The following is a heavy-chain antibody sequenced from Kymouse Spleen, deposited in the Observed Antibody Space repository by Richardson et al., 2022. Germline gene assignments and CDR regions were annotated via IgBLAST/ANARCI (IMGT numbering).Heavy chain of an antibody. CDR1: GGSVSSGSYY. D-gene: IGHD3-10*01. CDR2: IYYSGST. J-gene: IGHJ6*02. V-gene: IGHV4-61*01. CDR3: ARGAMVRGVSPYGMDV. Sequence: QVQLQESGPGLVKPSETLSLTCTVSGGSVSSGSYYWSWIRQPPGKGLEWIGYIYYSGSTNYNPSLKSRVTISVDTSKNQFSLKLSSVTAADTAVYYCARGAMVRGVSPYGMDVWGQGTTVTVSS.